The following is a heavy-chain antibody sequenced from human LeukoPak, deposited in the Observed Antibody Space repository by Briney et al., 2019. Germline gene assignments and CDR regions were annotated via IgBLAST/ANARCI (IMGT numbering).Heavy chain of an antibody. CDR3: VIAVAGTYSDY. J-gene: IGHJ4*02. CDR2: INPNSGGT. Sequence: ASVKVSCKASGYTFTGYYMHWVRQAPGQGLEWMGRINPNSGGTNYAQKFQGRVTMTRDTSISTAYMELSRLRSDDTAVYYCVIAVAGTYSDYWGQGTLVTVSS. D-gene: IGHD6-19*01. V-gene: IGHV1-2*06. CDR1: GYTFTGYY.